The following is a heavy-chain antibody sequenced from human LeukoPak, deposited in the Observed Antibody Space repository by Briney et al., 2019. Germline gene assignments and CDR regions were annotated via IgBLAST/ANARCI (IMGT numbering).Heavy chain of an antibody. CDR2: IYRGGTT. V-gene: IGHV3-66*01. CDR3: ARDYYYDDSGQPVRLDY. D-gene: IGHD3-22*01. Sequence: GGSLRLSCVASGFTVSSNYMSWVRQAPGKGPEWLSVIYRGGTTYYAGSVKGRFTISRDDSKNTLYLQMNSLRAEDTAVYYCARDYYYDDSGQPVRLDYWGQGTLVTVSS. CDR1: GFTVSSNY. J-gene: IGHJ4*02.